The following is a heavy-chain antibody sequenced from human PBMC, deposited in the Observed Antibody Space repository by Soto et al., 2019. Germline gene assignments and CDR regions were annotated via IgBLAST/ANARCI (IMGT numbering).Heavy chain of an antibody. V-gene: IGHV4-4*02. CDR2: IYHSGST. CDR1: GGSISSSNW. CDR3: ARDRPPLYDILTGYPYGLDG. Sequence: PSETLSLTCAVSGGSISSSNWWSWVRQPPGKGLEWIGEIYHSGSTNYNPSLKSRVTISVDKSKNQFSLKLSSVTAADTAVYYCARDRPPLYDILTGYPYGLDGSGQGTTVTVSS. D-gene: IGHD3-9*01. J-gene: IGHJ6*02.